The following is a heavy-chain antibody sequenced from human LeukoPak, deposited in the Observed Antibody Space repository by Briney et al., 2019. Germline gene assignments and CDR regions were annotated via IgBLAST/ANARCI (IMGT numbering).Heavy chain of an antibody. Sequence: PGGALRISCAASGFTFSSYGMHWGRQGPGKGLEWVAFIRYDGSSKYYADSVKGRFTISRDNSKNTLYLQMNSLRAEDTAVYYCAKDPTRVPGAFDIWGQGTMVTVSS. D-gene: IGHD3-10*01. CDR3: AKDPTRVPGAFDI. J-gene: IGHJ3*02. V-gene: IGHV3-30*02. CDR1: GFTFSSYG. CDR2: IRYDGSSK.